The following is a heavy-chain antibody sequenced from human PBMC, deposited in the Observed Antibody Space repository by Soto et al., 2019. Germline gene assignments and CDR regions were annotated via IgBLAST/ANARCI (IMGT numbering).Heavy chain of an antibody. J-gene: IGHJ4*02. CDR3: ARENETGYCSGGSCYHPFDY. CDR1: GGTFSSYA. CDR2: IIPIFGTA. V-gene: IGHV1-69*13. D-gene: IGHD2-15*01. Sequence: SVKVSCKASGGTFSSYAISWVRQAPGQGLEWMGGIIPIFGTANYAQKFQGRVTITADESTSTAYMELSSLRSEDTAVYYCARENETGYCSGGSCYHPFDYWGQGTLVTVSS.